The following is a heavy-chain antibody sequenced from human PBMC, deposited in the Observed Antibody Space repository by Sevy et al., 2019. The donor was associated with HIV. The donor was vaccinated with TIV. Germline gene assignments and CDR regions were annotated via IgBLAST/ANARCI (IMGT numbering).Heavy chain of an antibody. J-gene: IGHJ4*02. V-gene: IGHV4-59*01. CDR1: GGSISSYY. Sequence: SETLSLTCTVSGGSISSYYWSWIRQPPGKGLEWIGYIYHSGSTNYNPSLKSRVTISVDTSKNQFSLKLSSVTAADTAVYYCARENSSGWLPNYFDYWGQGTLVTVSS. CDR3: ARENSSGWLPNYFDY. D-gene: IGHD6-19*01. CDR2: IYHSGST.